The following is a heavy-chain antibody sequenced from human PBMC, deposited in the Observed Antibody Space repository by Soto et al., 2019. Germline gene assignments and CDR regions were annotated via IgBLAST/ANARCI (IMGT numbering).Heavy chain of an antibody. CDR3: GTHAHDY. CDR1: GDSISNYY. D-gene: IGHD3-22*01. Sequence: SETLSLTCTVSGDSISNYYWSWIRQPAGKGLEWIGRISTSGGASYNPSLKSRATMSVDMSKNQFSLELTSVTPYYYDRSASGTHAHDYWGQGTPVTVSS. CDR2: ISTSGGA. J-gene: IGHJ4*02. V-gene: IGHV4-4*07.